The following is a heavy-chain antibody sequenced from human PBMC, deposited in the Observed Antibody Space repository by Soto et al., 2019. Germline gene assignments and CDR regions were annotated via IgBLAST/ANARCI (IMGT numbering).Heavy chain of an antibody. J-gene: IGHJ4*02. CDR2: ISGSGIST. Sequence: SLRLSCAASGFTFSSYAMAWVRQAPGKGLEWVSAISGSGISTYYADSVKGRFTISRDNSKNTLYLQMNSLRGEDTAVYYCAKGESYYYDSSGYWNYWGQGTLVTVSS. D-gene: IGHD3-22*01. CDR3: AKGESYYYDSSGYWNY. V-gene: IGHV3-23*01. CDR1: GFTFSSYA.